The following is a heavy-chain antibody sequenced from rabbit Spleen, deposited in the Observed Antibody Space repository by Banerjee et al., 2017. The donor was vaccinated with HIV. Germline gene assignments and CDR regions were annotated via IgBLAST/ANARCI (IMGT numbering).Heavy chain of an antibody. CDR1: GFTLRSYY. CDR3: ARDGAGGSYFDL. V-gene: IGHV1S7*01. J-gene: IGHJ4*01. CDR2: IDPVFGIT. Sequence: QVKESGGGLVQPGGSLKLSCKASGFTLRSYYMNWVRQAPGKGLEWIGYIDPVFGITYYANWVNGRFSISRENAQNTVFLQMTSLTAADTATYFCARDGAGGSYFDLWGPGTLVTVS. D-gene: IGHD8-1*01.